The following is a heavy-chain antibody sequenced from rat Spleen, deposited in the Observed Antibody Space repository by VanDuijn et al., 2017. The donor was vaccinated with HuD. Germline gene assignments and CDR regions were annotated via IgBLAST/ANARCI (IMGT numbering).Heavy chain of an antibody. CDR3: TRGAVYGFDY. Sequence: EVQLVESGGGLVQPGRSPKLSCVASGFTFNNYWMTWIRQAPGKGLEWVASITNTGGSSYYPDSVKGRFTISRDNAKSTLYLQMNSLRSEDTATYYCTRGAVYGFDYWGQGVMVTVSS. CDR1: GFTFNNYW. CDR2: ITNTGGSS. D-gene: IGHD4-6*01. J-gene: IGHJ2*01. V-gene: IGHV5-31*01.